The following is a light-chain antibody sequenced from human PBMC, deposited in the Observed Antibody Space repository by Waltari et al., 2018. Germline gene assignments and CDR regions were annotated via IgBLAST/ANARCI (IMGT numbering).Light chain of an antibody. V-gene: IGLV4-69*01. J-gene: IGLJ2*01. CDR2: VNGDGSH. CDR3: QTWGSDIVV. Sequence: QLVVTQSPSASASLGASVKFTCTLSSGHTTFPIAWHQQQPQKGPRYLMTVNGDGSHRKGDWIPDRFSGSSSGADRYLTVSSLQSEDEADYYCQTWGSDIVVFGGGTKLTVL. CDR1: SGHTTFP.